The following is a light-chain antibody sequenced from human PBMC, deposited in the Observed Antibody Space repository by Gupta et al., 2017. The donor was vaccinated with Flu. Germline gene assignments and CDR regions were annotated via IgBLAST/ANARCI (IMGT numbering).Light chain of an antibody. CDR1: STDVGGYHY. Sequence: QSALTQPASVSGSPGQSITISCTGTSTDVGGYHYVSWYQHHPGKTPKLIIYEVSNRPSGVSSRFSGSKSGNTASLTISGLQAEDEADYYCSSYTSTTPWVFGGGTKLTVL. CDR2: EVS. J-gene: IGLJ3*02. CDR3: SSYTSTTPWV. V-gene: IGLV2-14*01.